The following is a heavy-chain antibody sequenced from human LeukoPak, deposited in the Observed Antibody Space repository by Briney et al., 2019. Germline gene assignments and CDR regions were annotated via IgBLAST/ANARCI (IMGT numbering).Heavy chain of an antibody. J-gene: IGHJ1*01. CDR2: IYSGGRT. V-gene: IGHV3-66*01. CDR1: GFTVSSNY. CDR3: ATVSSSWLGYFQH. Sequence: GGSLRLSCAASGFTVSSNYMTWVRQAPGKGLEWVSVIYSGGRTFDADSVKGRFTISGDNVKNTVFLQMHSLRVEDTAVYYCATVSSSWLGYFQHWGQGTPVTVSS. D-gene: IGHD6-13*01.